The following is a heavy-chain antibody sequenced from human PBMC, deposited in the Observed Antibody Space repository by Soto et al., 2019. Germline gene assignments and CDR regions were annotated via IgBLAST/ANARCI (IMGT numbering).Heavy chain of an antibody. Sequence: SETLSLTCAVYGGSFSGYYWSWIRQPPGKGLEWIGEINHSGSTNYNPSLKSRVTISVDTSKNQFSLKLSSVTAADTAVYYCARDNSGYSHFDYWGRGTLVT. CDR3: ARDNSGYSHFDY. CDR2: INHSGST. V-gene: IGHV4-34*01. D-gene: IGHD3-22*01. CDR1: GGSFSGYY. J-gene: IGHJ4*02.